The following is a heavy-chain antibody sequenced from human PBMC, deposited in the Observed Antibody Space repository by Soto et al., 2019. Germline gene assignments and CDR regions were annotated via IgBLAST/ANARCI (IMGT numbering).Heavy chain of an antibody. CDR1: GYTFSGYY. J-gene: IGHJ3*02. CDR2: INPDSGGT. V-gene: IGHV1-2*04. Sequence: QVQLVQSGAEVKKPGASVKVSCKASGYTFSGYYMRWVRQAPGQGLEWMGWINPDSGGTNSAQKFQGWVTMTRDTSTRTVYMELTRLRSNDTAVYYCARGETGVDDAFDIWGQGTMVTVS. D-gene: IGHD7-27*01. CDR3: ARGETGVDDAFDI.